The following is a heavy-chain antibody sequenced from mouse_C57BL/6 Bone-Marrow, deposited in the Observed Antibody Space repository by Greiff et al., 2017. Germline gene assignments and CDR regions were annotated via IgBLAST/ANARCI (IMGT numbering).Heavy chain of an antibody. D-gene: IGHD1-1*01. CDR1: GYTFTSYW. V-gene: IGHV1-72*01. J-gene: IGHJ4*01. Sequence: QVQLKESGAELVKPGASVKLSCKASGYTFTSYWMHWVKQRPGRGLEWIGRIDPNSGGTKYNEKFKSKATLTVDKPSSTAYMQLSSLTSEDSAVYYCARWYYYGSRYAMDYWGQGTSVTVSS. CDR2: IDPNSGGT. CDR3: ARWYYYGSRYAMDY.